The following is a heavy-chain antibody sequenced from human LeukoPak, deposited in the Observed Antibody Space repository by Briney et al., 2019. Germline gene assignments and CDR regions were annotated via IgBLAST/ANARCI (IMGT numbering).Heavy chain of an antibody. CDR2: ISGYNGNA. CDR1: GYTFTNYA. D-gene: IGHD6-19*01. Sequence: GASVKVSCKASGYTFTNYAISWVRQAPGQGLEWMGWISGYNGNATYAQKFQGRVTMTTDTSTTTAYMELRSLRSDDTAVYYCAREDSSGLFDYWGQGTLVTVSS. J-gene: IGHJ4*02. CDR3: AREDSSGLFDY. V-gene: IGHV1-18*01.